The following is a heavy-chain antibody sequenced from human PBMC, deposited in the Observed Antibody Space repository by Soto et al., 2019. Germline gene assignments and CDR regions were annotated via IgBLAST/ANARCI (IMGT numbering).Heavy chain of an antibody. Sequence: QVQLVQSGAEMKQPGASVKVSCKTSGYAFSGYRLSWVRQGPGQGLEWMGWISGYNGNTDYAQKFQGGVSVTTETSTRRAERERGGLRADETAVYYGARDLGPPEWFDAWGQGSLVTVSA. J-gene: IGHJ5*02. CDR2: ISGYNGNT. CDR1: GYAFSGYR. CDR3: ARDLGPPEWFDA. V-gene: IGHV1-18*01.